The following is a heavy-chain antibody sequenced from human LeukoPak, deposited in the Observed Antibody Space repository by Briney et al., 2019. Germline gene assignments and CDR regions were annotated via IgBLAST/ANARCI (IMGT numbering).Heavy chain of an antibody. D-gene: IGHD3-16*01. CDR3: ARAIRGSYYYGMDV. J-gene: IGHJ6*02. Sequence: PGGSLRLSCAASGFTFSSYGMHWVRQAPGKGLEWVAVIWYDGSNKYYADSVKGRFTISRDNAKNSLYLQMNSLRAEDTAVYYCARAIRGSYYYGMDVWGQGTTVSVSS. CDR1: GFTFSSYG. CDR2: IWYDGSNK. V-gene: IGHV3-33*01.